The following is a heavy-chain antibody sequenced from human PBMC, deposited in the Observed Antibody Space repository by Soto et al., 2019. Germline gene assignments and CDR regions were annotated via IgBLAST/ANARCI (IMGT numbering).Heavy chain of an antibody. Sequence: ASVKVSCKASGYTFTSYYMHWVRQAPGQGLEWMGIINPSGGSTSYAQKFQGRVTVTRDTSTSTVYMELSSLRSEDTAVYYCARDADVLLWFGELLHQALDVWGQGTTVTVSS. J-gene: IGHJ6*02. CDR1: GYTFTSYY. CDR2: INPSGGST. CDR3: ARDADVLLWFGELLHQALDV. D-gene: IGHD3-10*01. V-gene: IGHV1-46*01.